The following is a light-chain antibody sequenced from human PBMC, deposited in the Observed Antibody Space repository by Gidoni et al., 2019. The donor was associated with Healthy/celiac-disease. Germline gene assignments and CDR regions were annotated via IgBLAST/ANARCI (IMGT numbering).Light chain of an antibody. CDR2: DAS. CDR3: QQRSNWPPSHT. CDR1: QSVSSY. V-gene: IGKV3-11*01. J-gene: IGKJ4*01. Sequence: IVLTPSPATLYLSPGESATLSCRASQSVSSYLAWYQQKPGQSPRLLLYDASNRATGIPARFSGSGSGTDFTLTISSLEPEDFAVYFCQQRSNWPPSHTFXGXTKVEIK.